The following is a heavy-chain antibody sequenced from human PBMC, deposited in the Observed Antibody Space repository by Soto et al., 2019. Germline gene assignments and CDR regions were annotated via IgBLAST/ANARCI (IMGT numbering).Heavy chain of an antibody. D-gene: IGHD2-15*01. Sequence: EVQLVESGGGLVQPGGSLRLSCAASGFTFSSYWMSWVRQAPGKGLEWVANIKQDGSEKYYVDSVKGRFTISRDNAKNSLYLQMNSLRAEDTAVYYCARDSFVAHCSGGSCRSGVGMDVWGQGTTVTVSS. CDR2: IKQDGSEK. CDR3: ARDSFVAHCSGGSCRSGVGMDV. V-gene: IGHV3-7*03. J-gene: IGHJ6*02. CDR1: GFTFSSYW.